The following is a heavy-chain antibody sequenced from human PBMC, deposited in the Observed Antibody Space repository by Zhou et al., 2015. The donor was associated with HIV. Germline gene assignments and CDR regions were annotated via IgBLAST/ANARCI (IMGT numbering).Heavy chain of an antibody. D-gene: IGHD4-23*01. V-gene: IGHV1-46*01. Sequence: QVQLVQSGAEVKKPGASVKVSCKASGYTFTSYYMHWVRQAPGQGLEWMGIINPSGGSTSYAQKFQGRVTMTRDTSTSTVYMELSSLRSEDTAVYYCARDISPTTVVTYRVNYYYYYGMDVVGPRDHGHRLL. CDR2: INPSGGST. J-gene: IGHJ6*02. CDR1: GYTFTSYY. CDR3: ARDISPTTVVTYRVNYYYYYGMDV.